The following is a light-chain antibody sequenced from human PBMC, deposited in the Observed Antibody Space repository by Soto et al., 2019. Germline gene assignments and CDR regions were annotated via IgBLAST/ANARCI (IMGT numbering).Light chain of an antibody. J-gene: IGKJ2*01. CDR1: QSISSW. Sequence: DIQMTQSPSTLSASVGDRVIITCRASQSISSWLAWYRQKPGEAPKLLIYDASSLESGVPSRFSGSGSGTEFTLTISSLQPDDFATYYCQQYNSYSVYTFGQGTKLEIK. V-gene: IGKV1-5*01. CDR2: DAS. CDR3: QQYNSYSVYT.